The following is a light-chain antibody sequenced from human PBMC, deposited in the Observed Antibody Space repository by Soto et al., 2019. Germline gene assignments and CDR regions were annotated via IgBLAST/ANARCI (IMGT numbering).Light chain of an antibody. J-gene: IGKJ4*01. V-gene: IGKV1-5*01. CDR1: QSVNGW. Sequence: IQMTQSPSTLSASVGDRVTITCRASQSVNGWLAWYQQKPGKAPKLLISEASSLDSGVPSRFSGSGSGTEYVLTITSLQPEDFATYYCQQSDTYSTFGGGTTVESK. CDR3: QQSDTYST. CDR2: EAS.